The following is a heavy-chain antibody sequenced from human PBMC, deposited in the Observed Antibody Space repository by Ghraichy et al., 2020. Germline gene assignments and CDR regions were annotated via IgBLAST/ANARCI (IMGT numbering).Heavy chain of an antibody. CDR1: GGSFSGYY. CDR3: ARVYGSLRDAAFDI. V-gene: IGHV4-34*01. CDR2: INHSGST. Sequence: SQTLSLTCAVYGGSFSGYYWSWIRQPPGKGLEWIGEINHSGSTNYNPSLKSRVTISVDTSKNQFSLKLSSVTAADTAVYYCARVYGSLRDAAFDIWGQGTMVTVSS. D-gene: IGHD1-26*01. J-gene: IGHJ3*02.